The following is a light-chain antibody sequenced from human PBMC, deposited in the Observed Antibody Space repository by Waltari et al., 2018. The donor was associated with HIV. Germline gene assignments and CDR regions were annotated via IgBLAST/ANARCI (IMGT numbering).Light chain of an antibody. V-gene: IGLV2-14*03. CDR3: TSYTSRSSTIPYV. J-gene: IGLJ1*01. CDR1: NSDIGGHDY. Sequence: QSALTQPASVSGSPGQSITISCTGTNSDIGGHDYVSWYQQHPGKVPKLIIYEVTNRPSGVSDRFSGSKSGNAASLTISGLQAEDEADYYCTSYTSRSSTIPYVFGTGTEVTVL. CDR2: EVT.